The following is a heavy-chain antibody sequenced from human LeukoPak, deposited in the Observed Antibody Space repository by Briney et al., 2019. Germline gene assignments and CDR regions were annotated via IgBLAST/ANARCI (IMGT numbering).Heavy chain of an antibody. J-gene: IGHJ4*02. CDR2: ISASGGVT. V-gene: IGHV3-23*01. CDR1: GFTFGSYA. CDR3: AKDLEAVAALIEY. D-gene: IGHD6-19*01. Sequence: GGSLGLSCAASGFTFGSYAMNWVRQAPGKGLQWVSSISASGGVTYYAESVQGRFTISRDHSNNTLFLRMNSLRVEDTALYYCAKDLEAVAALIEYWGQGPLVPVSS.